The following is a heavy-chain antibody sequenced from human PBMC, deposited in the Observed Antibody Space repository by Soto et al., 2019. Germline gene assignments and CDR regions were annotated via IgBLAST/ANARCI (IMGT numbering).Heavy chain of an antibody. CDR1: GGTFSSYA. D-gene: IGHD3-22*01. Sequence: SVKVSCKASGGTFSSYAISWVRQAPGQGLEWMGGIIPIFGTANYAQKFQGRVTITADESTSTAYMELSSLRSEDTAVYYCASPDDSSGYYYGYWGQGTLVTVSS. V-gene: IGHV1-69*13. CDR2: IIPIFGTA. CDR3: ASPDDSSGYYYGY. J-gene: IGHJ4*02.